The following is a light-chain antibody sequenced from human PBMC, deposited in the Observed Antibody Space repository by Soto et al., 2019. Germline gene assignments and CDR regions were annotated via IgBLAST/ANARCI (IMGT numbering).Light chain of an antibody. J-gene: IGLJ1*01. V-gene: IGLV1-47*02. CDR2: YNN. CDR3: AAWDASLSACV. Sequence: QAVLTQPPSASWTAGQVVTISCSGGDSNIGSNSVYWYQHLPRMAPKLLIYYNNQRPSGVPDRFSGSRSGTSASLAIVGLRSEDEAVYYCAAWDASLSACVFGNGPKVTVL. CDR1: DSNIGSNS.